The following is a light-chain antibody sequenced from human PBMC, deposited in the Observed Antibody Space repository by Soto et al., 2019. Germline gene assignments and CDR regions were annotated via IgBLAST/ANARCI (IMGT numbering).Light chain of an antibody. CDR2: GAS. CDR3: QQYNNWPFST. Sequence: EIVMTQSPATLSVSPGERATLSCRASQSVRGNLAWYQQKPGQSPRLLIYGASSRATGNPVRFSGSGSGTEFTLTSCSMQSENFAVYDCQQYNNWPFSTCGQGTRLEIK. V-gene: IGKV3-15*01. J-gene: IGKJ5*01. CDR1: QSVRGN.